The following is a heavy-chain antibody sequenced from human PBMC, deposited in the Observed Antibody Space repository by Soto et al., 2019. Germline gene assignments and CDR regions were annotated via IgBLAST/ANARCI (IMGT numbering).Heavy chain of an antibody. CDR1: GYTFTGYY. Sequence: ASVKVSCKASGYTFTGYYMHWVRQAPGQGLEWMGWINPNSGGTNYAQKFQGRVTMTRDTSISTAYMELSRLRSDDTAVYYCARGGFGYYDFWSGYYTPRSYYYYGMDVWGQGTTVTVSS. J-gene: IGHJ6*02. CDR3: ARGGFGYYDFWSGYYTPRSYYYYGMDV. CDR2: INPNSGGT. V-gene: IGHV1-2*02. D-gene: IGHD3-3*01.